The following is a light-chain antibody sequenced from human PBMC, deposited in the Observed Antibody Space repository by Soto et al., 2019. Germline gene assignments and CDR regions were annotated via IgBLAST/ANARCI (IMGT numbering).Light chain of an antibody. CDR1: QGISNY. V-gene: IGKV1-27*01. J-gene: IGKJ1*01. CDR2: AAS. Sequence: IQMTRSPSAVSASVGGRVTMASRASQGISNYLAWYQQKPGKVPKLLIYAASTLQSGVPSRFSGRGSGTDFTLPLSSLQAEDVAPYYCQASNCARWTFAQGTKVDIK. CDR3: QASNCARWT.